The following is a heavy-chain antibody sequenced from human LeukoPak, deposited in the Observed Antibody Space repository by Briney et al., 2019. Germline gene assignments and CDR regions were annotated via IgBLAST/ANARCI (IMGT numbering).Heavy chain of an antibody. D-gene: IGHD3-16*01. V-gene: IGHV3-7*01. CDR1: GFSVCNKY. CDR3: VRDMIILQS. Sequence: GGSLRLSCAASGFSVCNKYMSWVRQAPGKGLEWVANIKQDGSETDYVDSVKGRFTISRDNAKKSLYLQMNSLRAEDTAVYYCVRDMIILQSWGQGTLVTVSS. J-gene: IGHJ1*01. CDR2: IKQDGSET.